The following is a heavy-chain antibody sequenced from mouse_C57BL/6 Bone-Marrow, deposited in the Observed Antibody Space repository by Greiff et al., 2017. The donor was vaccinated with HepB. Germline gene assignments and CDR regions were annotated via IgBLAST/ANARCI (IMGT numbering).Heavy chain of an antibody. CDR3: ARQAPGYYAMDY. Sequence: EVKLMESGGGLVQPGESLKLSCESNEYEFPSHDMSWVRKTPEKRLELVAAINSDGGSTYYPDTMERRFIISRDNTKKTLYLQMSSLRSEDTALYYSARQAPGYYAMDYWGQGTAVTVSS. CDR2: INSDGGST. J-gene: IGHJ4*01. CDR1: EYEFPSHD. V-gene: IGHV5-2*01.